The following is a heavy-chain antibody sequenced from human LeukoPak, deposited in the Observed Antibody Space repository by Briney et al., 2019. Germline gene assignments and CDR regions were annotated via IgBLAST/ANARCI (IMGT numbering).Heavy chain of an antibody. CDR1: GFTFSSYA. CDR2: ISPSGDRT. Sequence: GGSLRLSCAASGFTFSSYAMSWVRQAPGKGLEWVSFISPSGDRTSNADSVEGRFTISRDNTRNTLYPQMNSLRDEDTGVYYCAIMHGYYDGSGFWVQWGQGTLVTVSS. D-gene: IGHD3-22*01. J-gene: IGHJ4*02. V-gene: IGHV3-23*01. CDR3: AIMHGYYDGSGFWVQ.